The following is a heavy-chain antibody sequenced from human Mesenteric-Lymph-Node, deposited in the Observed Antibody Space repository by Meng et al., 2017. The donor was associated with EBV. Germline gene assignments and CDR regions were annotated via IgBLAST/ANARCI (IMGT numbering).Heavy chain of an antibody. V-gene: IGHV4-61*01. CDR1: GGSVSSGTYY. CDR2: IYYSGST. J-gene: IGHJ4*02. CDR3: ATGLYGDYALAN. D-gene: IGHD4-17*01. Sequence: VQLHASGPGRVKPSATLSLPCTGSGGSVSSGTYYWRWIRQPPGKGLEWIGYIYYSGSTNYNPSLKSRVTISVDTSKNQFSLKLSSVTAADTAVYYCATGLYGDYALANWGQGTLVTVSS.